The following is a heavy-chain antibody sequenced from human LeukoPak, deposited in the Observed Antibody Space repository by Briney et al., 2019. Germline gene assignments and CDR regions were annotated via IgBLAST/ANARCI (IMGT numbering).Heavy chain of an antibody. J-gene: IGHJ4*02. CDR1: GFTFSCYA. CDR3: ARGETSGSYNY. Sequence: GGSLRLSCAASGFTFSCYAMYWVRQAPGKGLEWVAVISYDGSNKYYADSVKGRFTISRDNAKNSLYLQMNSLRAEDTAVYYCARGETSGSYNYWGQGTLVTVSS. V-gene: IGHV3-30*04. CDR2: ISYDGSNK. D-gene: IGHD1-26*01.